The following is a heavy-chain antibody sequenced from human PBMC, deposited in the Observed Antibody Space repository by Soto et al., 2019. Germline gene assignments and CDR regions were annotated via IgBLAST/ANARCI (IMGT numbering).Heavy chain of an antibody. D-gene: IGHD2-21*01. V-gene: IGHV3-23*01. CDR3: AKDGPYLSLYCGGDCYSNYYMDV. J-gene: IGHJ6*03. CDR2: ISGSGGST. CDR1: GFTFSSYA. Sequence: GGSLRLSCAASGFTFSSYAMSWVRQAPGKGLEWVSAISGSGGSTYYADSVKGRFTISRDNSKNTLYLQMKSLRAEDTAVYYCAKDGPYLSLYCGGDCYSNYYMDVWGKGTTVTVSS.